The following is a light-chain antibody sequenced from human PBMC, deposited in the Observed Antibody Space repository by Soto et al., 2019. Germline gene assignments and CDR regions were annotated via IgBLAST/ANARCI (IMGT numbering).Light chain of an antibody. V-gene: IGKV1-5*01. CDR2: DAS. Sequence: DIKMTQSPSTLSASVGDRVTITCRASRSISGWLAWYQQKPGKAPKLLIYDASSLESGVPSRFSGSRSGTEFTLTISSLQPDDFATYYCQQYESYSPWTFGQGTKVEIK. J-gene: IGKJ1*01. CDR3: QQYESYSPWT. CDR1: RSISGW.